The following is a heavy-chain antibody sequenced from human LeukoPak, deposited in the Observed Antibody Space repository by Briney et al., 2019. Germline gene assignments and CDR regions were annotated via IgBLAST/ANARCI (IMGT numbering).Heavy chain of an antibody. CDR2: IYYSGST. Sequence: SETLSLTCTVSGGSISSYYWSWIRQPAGKGLEWIGRIYYSGSTYYNPSLKSRVTISVDTSKNQFSLKLSSVTAADTAVYYCARQAVPAAIKGNWFDPWGQGTLVTVSS. CDR3: ARQAVPAAIKGNWFDP. J-gene: IGHJ5*02. CDR1: GGSISSYY. V-gene: IGHV4-59*05. D-gene: IGHD2-2*02.